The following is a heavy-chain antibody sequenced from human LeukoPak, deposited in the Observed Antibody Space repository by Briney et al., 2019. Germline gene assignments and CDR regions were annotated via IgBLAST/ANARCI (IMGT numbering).Heavy chain of an antibody. CDR3: ARVRGSSGSYEYYHYMDV. V-gene: IGHV4-4*07. Sequence: SETLSLTCTVSGGSISYFYWSWIRQPAGKGLEWIGRIYTSGSTNYNPSLKSRVTMSVDTSKKQFSLKLSSVTAADTAVYYCARVRGSSGSYEYYHYMDVWGKGTTVTVSS. CDR2: IYTSGST. D-gene: IGHD1-26*01. J-gene: IGHJ6*03. CDR1: GGSISYFY.